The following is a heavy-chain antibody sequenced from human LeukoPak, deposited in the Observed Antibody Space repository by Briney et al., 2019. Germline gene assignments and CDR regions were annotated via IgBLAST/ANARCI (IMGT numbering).Heavy chain of an antibody. J-gene: IGHJ4*02. Sequence: GASVKVSCKASGYTFTSYAMHWVRQAPGQRLEWTGWINAGNGNTKYSQKFQGRVTITRDTSASTAYMELSSLRSEDTAVYYCARQGYYYDSSGYSAFDYWGQGTLVTVSS. V-gene: IGHV1-3*01. CDR2: INAGNGNT. D-gene: IGHD3-22*01. CDR1: GYTFTSYA. CDR3: ARQGYYYDSSGYSAFDY.